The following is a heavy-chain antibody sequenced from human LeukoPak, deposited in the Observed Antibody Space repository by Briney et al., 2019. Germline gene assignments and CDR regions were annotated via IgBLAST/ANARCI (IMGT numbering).Heavy chain of an antibody. CDR3: ARDRGLLWFGVNWFDP. Sequence: SETLSLTCAVYGGSFSGYYWSWIRQHPGKGLEWIGYIYYSGSTYYNPSLKSRVTISVDTSKNQFSLKLSSVTAADTAVYYCARDRGLLWFGVNWFDPWGQGTLVTVSS. CDR1: GGSFSGYY. CDR2: IYYSGST. J-gene: IGHJ5*02. V-gene: IGHV4-31*11. D-gene: IGHD3-10*01.